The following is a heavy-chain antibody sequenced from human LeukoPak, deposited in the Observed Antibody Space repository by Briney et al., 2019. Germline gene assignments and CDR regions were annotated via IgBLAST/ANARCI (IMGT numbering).Heavy chain of an antibody. Sequence: GGSLRLSCGASGFTFSSYAMHWVRQAPGKGLGWVAVISYDGSNKYYADSVKGRFTISRDNSKNTLYLQMNSLRAEDTAVYYCARGELWERFDYWGQGTLVTVSS. J-gene: IGHJ4*02. CDR1: GFTFSSYA. D-gene: IGHD1-7*01. CDR3: ARGELWERFDY. CDR2: ISYDGSNK. V-gene: IGHV3-30*04.